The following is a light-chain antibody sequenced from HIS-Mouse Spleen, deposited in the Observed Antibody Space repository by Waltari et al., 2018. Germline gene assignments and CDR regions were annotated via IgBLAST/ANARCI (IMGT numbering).Light chain of an antibody. J-gene: IGLJ2*01. CDR1: ALPKNY. CDR3: YSTDSSGNHRV. Sequence: SYELTPPPSVSVSPGQTARITCSGDALPKNYACWYQQKSGQAHVLVIYEDSKRPSGIPGRFSGSSSGTMATLTISGAQVEYEADYYCYSTDSSGNHRVFGGGTKLTVL. V-gene: IGLV3-10*01. CDR2: EDS.